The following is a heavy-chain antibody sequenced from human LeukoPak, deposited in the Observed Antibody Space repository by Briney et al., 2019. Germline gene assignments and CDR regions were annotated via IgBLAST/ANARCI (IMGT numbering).Heavy chain of an antibody. CDR1: GGSFSGYY. J-gene: IGHJ5*02. V-gene: IGHV4-34*01. CDR2: INHSGST. D-gene: IGHD6-19*01. Sequence: SETLSLTCAVYGGSFSGYYWSWIRQPPGKGLEWIGEINHSGSTNYNPSLKSRVTISVDTSKNQFSLKLSSVTAADTAVYYCARGLGGIAVAGNNWFDPWGQGTLVTVSS. CDR3: ARGLGGIAVAGNNWFDP.